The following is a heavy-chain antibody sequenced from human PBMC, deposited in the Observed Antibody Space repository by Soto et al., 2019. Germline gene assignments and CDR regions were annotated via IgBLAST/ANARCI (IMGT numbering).Heavy chain of an antibody. CDR1: GGSISDSDW. J-gene: IGHJ5*02. V-gene: IGHV4-4*02. Sequence: SETLSLTCVVSGGSISDSDWWSWVRQPPGKGLEWIGEIFHSGSTNYNPSLKSRVTMSVDKPKNQFSLKLNSLTAADTAVYFCARDATFDSGGYYYVSWFDLWGQGTPVTVSS. CDR3: ARDATFDSGGYYYVSWFDL. CDR2: IFHSGST. D-gene: IGHD3-22*01.